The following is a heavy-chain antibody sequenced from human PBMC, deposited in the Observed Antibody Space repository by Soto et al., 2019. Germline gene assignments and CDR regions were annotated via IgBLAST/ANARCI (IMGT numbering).Heavy chain of an antibody. Sequence: QVQLVQSGPEVRKPGASVKVSCKASGYIFSRYGISWVRQAPGQGLEWMAWISGYNGNTKFGERVQGRVNVTTDTSTSTAYMELRSLSSDETAVYYCAREAAAERNYYGLDVWGQGTTVIVSS. CDR1: GYIFSRYG. CDR3: AREAAAERNYYGLDV. J-gene: IGHJ6*02. CDR2: ISGYNGNT. D-gene: IGHD6-13*01. V-gene: IGHV1-18*04.